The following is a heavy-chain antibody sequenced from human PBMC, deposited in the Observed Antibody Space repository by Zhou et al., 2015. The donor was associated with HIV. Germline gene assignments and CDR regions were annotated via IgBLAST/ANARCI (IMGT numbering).Heavy chain of an antibody. CDR3: AKSLTHNYGDERGGAFDI. Sequence: QVQLVQSGAAVKKPGSSMKLSCKASGDAFTSHAISWVRQAPGQGLEWLGNIIPMIDTVDYARKFQGRITVTADESTGTVYMELSSLTSEDTALYFCAKSLTHNYGDERGGAFDIWGQGTLVTVSS. CDR1: GDAFTSHA. CDR2: IIPMIDTV. D-gene: IGHD4-17*01. J-gene: IGHJ3*02. V-gene: IGHV1-69*18.